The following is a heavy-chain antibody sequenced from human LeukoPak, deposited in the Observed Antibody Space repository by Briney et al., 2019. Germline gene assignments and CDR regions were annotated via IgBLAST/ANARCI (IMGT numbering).Heavy chain of an antibody. CDR1: GFTFSNYV. Sequence: GGSLRLPCVASGFTFSNYVMNWIRQAPGKGLEWVSGIIHSGGRSYYADSVRGRFTISRDNSNNTLYLQINSLRVDDTAIYYCVKAGANDFYKGWFDSWGQGTLVTVSS. D-gene: IGHD3-10*01. J-gene: IGHJ5*01. V-gene: IGHV3-23*01. CDR3: VKAGANDFYKGWFDS. CDR2: IIHSGGRS.